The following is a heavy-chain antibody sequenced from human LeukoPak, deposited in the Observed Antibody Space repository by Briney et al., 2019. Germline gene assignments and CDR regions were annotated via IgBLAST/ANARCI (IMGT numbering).Heavy chain of an antibody. CDR1: GFTFDDYA. J-gene: IGHJ4*02. CDR2: ISWNGGSI. D-gene: IGHD3-3*01. CDR3: AKVGVVTAGYFDY. Sequence: PPGGSLRLSCAASGFTFDDYAMHWVRQAPGQGLEWVSGISWNGGSIGYADSVKGRFTISRDNAKNSLYLQMNSLRAEDTALYYCAKVGVVTAGYFDYWGQGTLVTVSS. V-gene: IGHV3-9*01.